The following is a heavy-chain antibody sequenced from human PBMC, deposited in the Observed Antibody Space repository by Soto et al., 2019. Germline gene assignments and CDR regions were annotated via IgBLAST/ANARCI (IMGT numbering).Heavy chain of an antibody. D-gene: IGHD3-22*01. CDR3: AREDLITMIVQKGAIDI. CDR2: INPSGGST. J-gene: IGHJ3*02. CDR1: GYTFTSYY. Sequence: ASVKVSCKASGYTFTSYYMHWVRQAPGQGLEWMGIINPSGGSTSYAQKFQGRVTMTRDTSTSTVYMELSSLRSEDTAVYYCAREDLITMIVQKGAIDIWGQGTMVTVSS. V-gene: IGHV1-46*01.